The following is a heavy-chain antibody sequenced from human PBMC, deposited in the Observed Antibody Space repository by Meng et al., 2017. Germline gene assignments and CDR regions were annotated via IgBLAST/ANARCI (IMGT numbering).Heavy chain of an antibody. Sequence: QVQLQQWGAGLLKPSETLLLTCAVYGGSFSGYYWSWIRQPPGKGLEWIGEINHSGSTNYNPSLKSRVTISVDTSKNQFSLKLSSVTAADTAVYYCARGTRGYSYGNDYWGQGTLVTVSS. CDR1: GGSFSGYY. CDR3: ARGTRGYSYGNDY. CDR2: INHSGST. D-gene: IGHD5-18*01. J-gene: IGHJ4*02. V-gene: IGHV4-34*01.